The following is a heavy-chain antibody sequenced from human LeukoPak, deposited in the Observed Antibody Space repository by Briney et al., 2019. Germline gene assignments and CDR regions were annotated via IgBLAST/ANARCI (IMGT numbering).Heavy chain of an antibody. CDR1: GFTFSSYG. J-gene: IGHJ4*02. CDR2: IVPSGGTT. Sequence: GGSLRLSCAASGFTFSSYGMNWVRQAPGKGLEWVSGIVPSGGTTYYADSVKGRFTVSRDNSKNTLYLQMNSLRAEDTAVYYCAKDLAYYDSSGDYWGQGTLVTVSS. CDR3: AKDLAYYDSSGDY. D-gene: IGHD3-22*01. V-gene: IGHV3-23*01.